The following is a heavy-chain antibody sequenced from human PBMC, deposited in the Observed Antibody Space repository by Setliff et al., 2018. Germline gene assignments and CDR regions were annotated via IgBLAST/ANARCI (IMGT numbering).Heavy chain of an antibody. Sequence: ASVKVSCKASGYTFTSYGFSWVRQAPGQGLEWRGWISGYNGNTNYAQKVQGRVTMTTDTSTGTIYMELRSLRADDTAVYYCSRFGLYYEAVYGGGDYYYDGMDVWGQGTTVTVSS. CDR3: SRFGLYYEAVYGGGDYYYDGMDV. J-gene: IGHJ6*02. CDR2: ISGYNGNT. V-gene: IGHV1-18*01. CDR1: GYTFTSYG. D-gene: IGHD3-16*01.